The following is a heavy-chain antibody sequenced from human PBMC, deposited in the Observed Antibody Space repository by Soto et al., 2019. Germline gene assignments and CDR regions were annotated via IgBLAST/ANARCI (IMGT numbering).Heavy chain of an antibody. V-gene: IGHV3-23*01. Sequence: EVQLLESGGGLVQPGGSLRLSCAASGFTFSSYAMSWVRQAPGKGLEWVSTISGSGGSTYYADSVKGRFTISRDNSKNTLYLQMNSLRDEDTAVYYCAKWRYCSGGSCYAPDDYWGQGTLVTVSS. CDR3: AKWRYCSGGSCYAPDDY. CDR2: ISGSGGST. J-gene: IGHJ4*02. CDR1: GFTFSSYA. D-gene: IGHD2-15*01.